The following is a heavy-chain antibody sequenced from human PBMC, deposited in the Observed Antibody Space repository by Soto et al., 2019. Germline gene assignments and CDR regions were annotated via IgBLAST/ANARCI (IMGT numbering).Heavy chain of an antibody. CDR3: ARHWDSSGYHDAFDI. D-gene: IGHD3-22*01. J-gene: IGHJ3*02. Sequence: SETLSLTCTVSGGSINSNRYYWAWIRQPPGKGLEWIGNIFYSGSTNYSPSLKSRVTISVDTSKNQFSLKLSSVTAADTAAYYCARHWDSSGYHDAFDIWGQGTMVTVSS. CDR2: IFYSGST. V-gene: IGHV4-61*05. CDR1: GGSINSNRYY.